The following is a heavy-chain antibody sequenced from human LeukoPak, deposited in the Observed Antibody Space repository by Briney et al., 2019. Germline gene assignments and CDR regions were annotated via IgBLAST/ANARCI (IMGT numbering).Heavy chain of an antibody. CDR1: GFAFSNAW. CDR2: ISYDGSNK. J-gene: IGHJ4*02. CDR3: ARGRSGSHHFDS. D-gene: IGHD3-10*01. V-gene: IGHV3-30*03. Sequence: GGSLRLSCAASGFAFSNAWMNWVRQAPGKGLEWVAIISYDGSNKYYADSVKGRFTISRDNSKNTLYLQMNSLRADDTAVYYCARGRSGSHHFDSWGQGTLVTVPS.